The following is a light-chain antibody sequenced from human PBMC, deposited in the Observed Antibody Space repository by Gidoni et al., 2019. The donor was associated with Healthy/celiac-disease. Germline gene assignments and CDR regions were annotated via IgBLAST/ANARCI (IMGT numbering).Light chain of an antibody. Sequence: SYEQTQPPSVSVSPAQTASITCSGEKLGDKYACWYQQKPGQSPVLVIYQDSKRPSGLPERFSGSNSGNTATLTISGTQAMDEADYYCQAWDSSTPVVFGGGTKLTVL. CDR2: QDS. J-gene: IGLJ2*01. CDR3: QAWDSSTPVV. V-gene: IGLV3-1*01. CDR1: KLGDKY.